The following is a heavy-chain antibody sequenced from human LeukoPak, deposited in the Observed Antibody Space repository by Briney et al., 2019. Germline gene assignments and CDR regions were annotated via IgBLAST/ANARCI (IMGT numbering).Heavy chain of an antibody. D-gene: IGHD6-19*01. J-gene: IGHJ4*02. CDR1: GFTFSSYA. CDR2: ISGSGGST. CDR3: AKDEWLVPSYYFDY. Sequence: QPGGSLRLSCAASGFTFSSYAMSWVRQAPGKGLEWASAISGSGGSTYYADSVKGRFTISRDNSKNTLYLQMNSLRAEDTAVYYCAKDEWLVPSYYFDYWGQGTLVTVSS. V-gene: IGHV3-23*01.